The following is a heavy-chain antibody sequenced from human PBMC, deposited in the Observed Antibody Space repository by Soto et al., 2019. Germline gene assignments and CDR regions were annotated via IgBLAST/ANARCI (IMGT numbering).Heavy chain of an antibody. V-gene: IGHV3-23*01. CDR1: GFTFSSYA. CDR2: ISGSGGST. D-gene: IGHD2-15*01. CDR3: AKDRIGCSGGSCYLPLHYFDY. J-gene: IGHJ4*02. Sequence: GGSLRLSCAASGFTFSSYAMSWVRQAPGKGLEWVSAISGSGGSTYYADSVKGRFTISRDNSKNTLYLQMNSLRAEDTAVYYCAKDRIGCSGGSCYLPLHYFDYWGQGTLVTVSS.